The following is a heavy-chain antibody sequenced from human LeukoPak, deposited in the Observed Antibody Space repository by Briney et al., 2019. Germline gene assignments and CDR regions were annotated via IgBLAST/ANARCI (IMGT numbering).Heavy chain of an antibody. CDR1: GGSISSYY. CDR3: ARALIAAAASAAP. V-gene: IGHV4-59*08. Sequence: SETLSLTCTVSGGSISSYYWSWIRQPPGKGLEWIGYISNSGSTNYTPSLKSRVTISSDTSKSQFSLKLSSVTAADTAVYYCARALIAAAASAAPWGQGTLVTVSS. CDR2: ISNSGST. J-gene: IGHJ5*02. D-gene: IGHD6-13*01.